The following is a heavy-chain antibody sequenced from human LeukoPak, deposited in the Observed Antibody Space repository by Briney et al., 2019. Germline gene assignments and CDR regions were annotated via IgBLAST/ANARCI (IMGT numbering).Heavy chain of an antibody. D-gene: IGHD5-18*01. J-gene: IGHJ4*02. CDR2: INPSGGST. CDR3: ARGAAMLELDY. CDR1: GYTFTSFY. V-gene: IGHV1-46*01. Sequence: ASVKVSCQASGYTFTSFYMDWVRQAPGQGLEWMGIINPSGGSTSYAQKFQGRVTMTRDTSTSTVYMELSSLRSEDTAVYYCARGAAMLELDYWGQGTLVTVSS.